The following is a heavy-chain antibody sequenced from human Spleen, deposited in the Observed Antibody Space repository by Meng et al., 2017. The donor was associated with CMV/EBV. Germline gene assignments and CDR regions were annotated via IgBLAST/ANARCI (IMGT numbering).Heavy chain of an antibody. J-gene: IGHJ4*02. CDR3: ARDTYQLIYYFDY. CDR2: INPSGGST. D-gene: IGHD2-2*01. CDR1: GYTFTSYY. V-gene: IGHV1-46*01. Sequence: ASVKVSCKASGYTFTSYYMHWVRQAPGQGLEWMGIINPSGGSTSYAQKYQGRVTMTRDTSTSTVYTGLSSLRSEDTAVYYCARDTYQLIYYFDYWGQGTLVTVSS.